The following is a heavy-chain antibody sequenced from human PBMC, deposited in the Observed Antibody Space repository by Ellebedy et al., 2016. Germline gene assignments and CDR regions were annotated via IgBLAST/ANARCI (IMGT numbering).Heavy chain of an antibody. V-gene: IGHV6-1*01. J-gene: IGHJ3*02. CDR2: TFYRSKWFN. CDR3: AKEGRYVSGWGSGSFDI. CDR1: GDSVSSNSAA. Sequence: SQTLSLTCAISGDSVSSNSAAWNWIRQSPSRGLEWLGRTFYRSKWFNDYAVSVKSRIIINPDTAKNQFSLQLNSVTPEDTAVYYCAKEGRYVSGWGSGSFDIWGQGTMVTVSS. D-gene: IGHD6-19*01.